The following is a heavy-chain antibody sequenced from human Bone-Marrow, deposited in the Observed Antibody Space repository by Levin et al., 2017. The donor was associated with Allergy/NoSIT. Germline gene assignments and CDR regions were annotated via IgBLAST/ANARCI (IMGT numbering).Heavy chain of an antibody. J-gene: IGHJ3*01. D-gene: IGHD5-24*01. Sequence: KVSCKTSGYSFTSNWIGWVRQMPGKGLEWMGIVYPGDSQTKYSPSFQGRVTISADKSINTAYLQWRSVKASDTAIYYCAKWQQWGIDAFDFWGQGTMVTVSS. CDR3: AKWQQWGIDAFDF. CDR2: VYPGDSQT. CDR1: GYSFTSNW. V-gene: IGHV5-51*01.